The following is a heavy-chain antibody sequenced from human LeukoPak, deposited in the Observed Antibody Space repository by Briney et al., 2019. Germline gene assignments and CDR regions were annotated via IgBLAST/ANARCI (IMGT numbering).Heavy chain of an antibody. V-gene: IGHV3-53*01. D-gene: IGHD3-22*01. CDR3: ARASYYYDSSGYHLGAFDI. Sequence: PGGSLRLSCAASGFTFSTYAMSWVRQAPGKGLEWVSVIYSGGSTYYADSVKGRFTISRDNSKDTLYLQMNSLRAEDTAVYYCARASYYYDSSGYHLGAFDIWGQGTMVTVSS. CDR1: GFTFSTYA. CDR2: IYSGGST. J-gene: IGHJ3*02.